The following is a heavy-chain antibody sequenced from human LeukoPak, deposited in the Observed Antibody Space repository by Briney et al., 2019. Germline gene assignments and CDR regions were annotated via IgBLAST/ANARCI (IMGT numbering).Heavy chain of an antibody. CDR1: GLTFSSYS. CDR3: ARDHPGYSYGRDY. CDR2: ISSSSSYI. J-gene: IGHJ4*02. V-gene: IGHV3-21*01. D-gene: IGHD5-18*01. Sequence: AGTLRFSRSASGLTFSSYSINRVRKAPGKGLHIVSSISSSSSYIYYADSVKGRFTISRDNAKNSLYLQMNSLRAEDTAVYYCARDHPGYSYGRDYWGQGTLVTVSS.